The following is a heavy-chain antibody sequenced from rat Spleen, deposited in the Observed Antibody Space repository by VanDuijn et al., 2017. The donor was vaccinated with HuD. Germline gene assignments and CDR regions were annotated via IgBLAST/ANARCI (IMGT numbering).Heavy chain of an antibody. J-gene: IGHJ4*01. CDR3: ARDGGTGVMDA. V-gene: IGHV2-65*01. CDR1: GFSLTSYY. CDR2: IRSGGST. D-gene: IGHD4-3*01. Sequence: QVQLKETGPGLVQPTQTLSITCTVSGFSLTSYYMQWVRQTPGKGLEWMGFIRSGGSTEYNSEFKSRLSISRDTSKNQVFLKMNSLKTEDTGVYYCARDGGTGVMDAWGQGASVTVSS.